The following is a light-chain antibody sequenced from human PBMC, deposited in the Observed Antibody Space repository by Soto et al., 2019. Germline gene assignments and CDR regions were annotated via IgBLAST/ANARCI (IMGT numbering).Light chain of an antibody. V-gene: IGKV3-20*01. J-gene: IGKJ1*01. CDR1: QSISSTY. CDR2: GAS. Sequence: EIVLTQSPGTLSLSPGKRVTLSCRASQSISSTYLAWYQQKPGQAPRLLIYGASSRATGIPDRFSGSGSGTDFTLTISRLEPEDFAVYNCQQYDSPPRTFGQGTKVEVQ. CDR3: QQYDSPPRT.